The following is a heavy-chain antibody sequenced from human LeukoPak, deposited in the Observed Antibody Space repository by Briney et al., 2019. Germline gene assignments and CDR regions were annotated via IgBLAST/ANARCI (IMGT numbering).Heavy chain of an antibody. CDR2: ISSGSTI. Sequence: GGSLRLSCAASGFTFSSYERNWVRQAPGKGLEWVSYISSGSTIYDADSVKGRFTISRDNAKNSLYLQMNSLRAEDTAVYYCARESIAVAGAPFDYWGQGTLVTVSS. V-gene: IGHV3-48*03. D-gene: IGHD6-19*01. J-gene: IGHJ4*02. CDR1: GFTFSSYE. CDR3: ARESIAVAGAPFDY.